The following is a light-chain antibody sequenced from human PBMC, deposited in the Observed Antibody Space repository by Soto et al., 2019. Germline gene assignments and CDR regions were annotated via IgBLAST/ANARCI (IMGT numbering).Light chain of an antibody. CDR2: DAS. CDR3: QQRNSWPLT. J-gene: IGKJ5*01. V-gene: IGKV3-11*01. Sequence: EVVLTQSPATLSLSPGERATLSCRASQSVVTYLVWYQQRYGQPPSLLIYDASNRATDVPVRFSGSGSGTDFTLTISSLEPEDVAVYYCQQRNSWPLTFGQGTRLEIK. CDR1: QSVVTY.